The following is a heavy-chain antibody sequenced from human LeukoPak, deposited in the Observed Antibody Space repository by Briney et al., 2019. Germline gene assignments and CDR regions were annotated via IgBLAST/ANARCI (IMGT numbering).Heavy chain of an antibody. D-gene: IGHD2-15*01. J-gene: IGHJ4*02. CDR3: TRHSGVVVAATPGDY. V-gene: IGHV3-73*01. CDR2: IRSKANSYAT. CDR1: GFTFSGSA. Sequence: GGSLKLSCAASGFTFSGSAMHWVRQASGKGLEWVGRIRSKANSYATAYAASVKGRFTISRDDSKNTAYLQMNSLKTEDTAVYYCTRHSGVVVAATPGDYWGQGTLVTVSS.